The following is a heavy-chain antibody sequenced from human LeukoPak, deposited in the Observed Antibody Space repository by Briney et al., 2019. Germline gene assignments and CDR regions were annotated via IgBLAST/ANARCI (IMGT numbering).Heavy chain of an antibody. CDR2: IRYDGSNK. CDR3: AKGIAADSDNWFDP. CDR1: GFTFSSYG. Sequence: GGSLRLSCAASGFTFSSYGMHWVRQAPGKGLEWVAFIRYDGSNKYYADSVKGRFTISRDNSKNTLYLQMNSLRAEDTAVYYCAKGIAADSDNWFDPWGQGTLVTVSS. D-gene: IGHD6-25*01. V-gene: IGHV3-30*02. J-gene: IGHJ5*02.